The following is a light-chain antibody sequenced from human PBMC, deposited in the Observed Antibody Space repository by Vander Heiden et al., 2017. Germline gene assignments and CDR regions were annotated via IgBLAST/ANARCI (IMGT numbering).Light chain of an antibody. Sequence: EIVMTQSPATLSVSPGERATLSCRASQSVSSNLAWYQQKPGQAPRLLIYGASTRATGIPARVRGSGSGTEFTLTISSLQSEDFAVYYCQQYNNWPALTFGGGTKVEIK. CDR2: GAS. CDR1: QSVSSN. J-gene: IGKJ4*01. V-gene: IGKV3-15*01. CDR3: QQYNNWPALT.